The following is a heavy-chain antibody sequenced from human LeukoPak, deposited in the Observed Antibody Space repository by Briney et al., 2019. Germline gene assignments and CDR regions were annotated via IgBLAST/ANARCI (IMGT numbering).Heavy chain of an antibody. CDR2: ISGSGGST. V-gene: IGHV3-23*01. CDR1: GFTFSSYA. D-gene: IGHD3-22*01. J-gene: IGHJ3*02. Sequence: GGSLRLSCAASGFTFSSYAMSWVRQALGKGLEWVSAISGSGGSTYYADSVKGRFTISRDNSKNTLYLQMNSLRAEDTAVYYCATEFYDSSGFDAFDIWGQGTMVTVSS. CDR3: ATEFYDSSGFDAFDI.